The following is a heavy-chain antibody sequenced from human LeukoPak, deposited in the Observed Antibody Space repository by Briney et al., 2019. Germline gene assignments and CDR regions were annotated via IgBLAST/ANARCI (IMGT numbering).Heavy chain of an antibody. CDR2: ISSSSSYI. J-gene: IGHJ3*02. Sequence: PSGSLTLSCAASGFTFSTYTMDWVSQAPGQGLEWVSTISSSSSYIYYGDSVKVRFTISRDNAKNSLYLQMNSLRAEDTAVYYCARAPYDSTGYETPLAFDIWGQGTMVTVSS. D-gene: IGHD3-22*01. V-gene: IGHV3-21*01. CDR3: ARAPYDSTGYETPLAFDI. CDR1: GFTFSTYT.